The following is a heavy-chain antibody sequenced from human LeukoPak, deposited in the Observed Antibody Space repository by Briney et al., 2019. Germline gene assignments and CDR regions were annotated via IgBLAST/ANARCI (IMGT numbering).Heavy chain of an antibody. CDR1: GYIFTNYW. CDR3: ARGGSSGYYYFDY. V-gene: IGHV5-10-1*01. Sequence: GESLKISCKGSGYIFTNYWISWVRQMPGKGLEWMGRIDPSDSYTNFSPSFQGHVTISADKSTSTAYLQWSSLKASDTAMYYCARGGSSGYYYFDYWGQGTLVTVSS. D-gene: IGHD3-22*01. J-gene: IGHJ4*02. CDR2: IDPSDSYT.